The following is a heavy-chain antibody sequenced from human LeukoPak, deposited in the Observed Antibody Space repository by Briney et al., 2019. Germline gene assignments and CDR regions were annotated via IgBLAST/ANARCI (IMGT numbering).Heavy chain of an antibody. CDR1: GYTFTSYG. J-gene: IGHJ4*02. D-gene: IGHD1-26*01. CDR2: ISAYNGNT. CDR3: ARDNIVGVIPQFDY. V-gene: IGHV1-18*01. Sequence: ASVKVSCKASGYTFTSYGLSWVRQAPGQGLEWMGWISAYNGNTNYAQKLQGRVTMTTDTSTSTGYMELRSLRSDDTAVYYCARDNIVGVIPQFDYWGQGTLVTVSS.